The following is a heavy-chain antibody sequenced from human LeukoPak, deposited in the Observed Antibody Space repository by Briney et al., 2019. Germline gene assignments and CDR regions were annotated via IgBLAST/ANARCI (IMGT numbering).Heavy chain of an antibody. Sequence: GGSLRLSCAASSFPYSLYWMSWVRQAPGKGLEWVANIKEDGSDKNYVDSVKGRFTISRDNAKNSLYLQMNSLRAEDTAVYYCARDSGLTTETTYCDYWGQGTLVAVSS. CDR1: SFPYSLYW. CDR2: IKEDGSDK. J-gene: IGHJ4*02. D-gene: IGHD4-17*01. V-gene: IGHV3-7*05. CDR3: ARDSGLTTETTYCDY.